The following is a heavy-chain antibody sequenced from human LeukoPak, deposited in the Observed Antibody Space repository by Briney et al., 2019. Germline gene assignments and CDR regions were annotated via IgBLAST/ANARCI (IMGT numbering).Heavy chain of an antibody. CDR3: ARDNSVGDIAWWFDP. CDR1: GYTFINNW. V-gene: IGHV1-46*01. Sequence: ASVTVSCKASGYTFINNWMHWVRQAPGQGLEWVGLINSTGTTTLYAQKFQGRVTLTRDMSTSTDYMELRSLKSEDTAVYYCARDNSVGDIAWWFDPWGQGTLVTVSS. D-gene: IGHD3-10*01. J-gene: IGHJ5*02. CDR2: INSTGTTT.